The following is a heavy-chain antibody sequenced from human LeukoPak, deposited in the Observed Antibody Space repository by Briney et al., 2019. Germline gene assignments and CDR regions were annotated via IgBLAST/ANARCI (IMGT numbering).Heavy chain of an antibody. Sequence: PGGSLRLSCAASGFTFRSYWMSWVRQAPGKGLEWVANIKQDGSEKYYVDSVKGRFTISRDNAKNSLYLQMNSLTAEDTAVYYCASSYSSSSNFDYWGQGTLVTVPS. J-gene: IGHJ4*02. D-gene: IGHD6-6*01. CDR2: IKQDGSEK. V-gene: IGHV3-7*01. CDR3: ASSYSSSSNFDY. CDR1: GFTFRSYW.